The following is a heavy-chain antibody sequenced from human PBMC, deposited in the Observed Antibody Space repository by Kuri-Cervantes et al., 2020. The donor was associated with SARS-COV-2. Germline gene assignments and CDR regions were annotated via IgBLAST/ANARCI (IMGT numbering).Heavy chain of an antibody. CDR1: GYTFIRYG. J-gene: IGHJ4*02. D-gene: IGHD2-21*01. CDR2: ITTYNGNT. CDR3: YCAPKEGFDS. Sequence: ASVKVSCKASGYTFIRYGISWVRQASGQGLEWMGWITTYNGNTEYARKFRGRVTMTTDTSTNTAYLELRSLRSDDTAIYYCYCAPKEGFDSWGQGTLVTVSS. V-gene: IGHV1-18*01.